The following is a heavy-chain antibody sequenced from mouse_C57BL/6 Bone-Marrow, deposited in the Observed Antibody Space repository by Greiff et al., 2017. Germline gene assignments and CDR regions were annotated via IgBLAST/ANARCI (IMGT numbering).Heavy chain of an antibody. V-gene: IGHV1-81*01. J-gene: IGHJ4*01. CDR1: GYTFTSYG. CDR3: AGGNYVGLDYAMDY. D-gene: IGHD2-1*01. CDR2: IYPRSGNT. Sequence: VQLQQSGAELARPGASVKLSCKASGYTFTSYGISWVKQRTGQGLEWIGEIYPRSGNTYYNEKFKGKATLTADKSSSTAYMELRSLTSEDSAVYFCAGGNYVGLDYAMDYWGQGTSVTVSS.